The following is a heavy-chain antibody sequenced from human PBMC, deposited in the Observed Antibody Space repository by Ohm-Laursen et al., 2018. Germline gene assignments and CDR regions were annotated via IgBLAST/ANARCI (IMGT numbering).Heavy chain of an antibody. D-gene: IGHD2-2*02. V-gene: IGHV3-23*01. Sequence: SLRLSCSASGFTFSSYSMSWVRQAPGKGLEWVSAIGHSGGSSDYAGSVKGRFTISRDNSKNTLYLEMNSLRAEDTAVYYCTKCGSSCYREYFHHWGQGTLVTVSS. CDR2: IGHSGGSS. J-gene: IGHJ1*01. CDR3: TKCGSSCYREYFHH. CDR1: GFTFSSYS.